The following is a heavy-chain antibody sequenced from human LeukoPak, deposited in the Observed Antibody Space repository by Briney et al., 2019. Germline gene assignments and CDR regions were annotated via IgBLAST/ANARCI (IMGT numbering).Heavy chain of an antibody. J-gene: IGHJ6*02. D-gene: IGHD1-26*01. CDR1: GGSFSSYY. V-gene: IGHV4-34*01. Sequence: SETLSLTCAVYGGSFSSYYWSWLRQPPGKGLEWIGEINHSGSTNYNPSLKSRVTISVYTSKNQFSLKLSSVTAADTAVYYCARGDVGATLDFYYFDMDVWGRGTTVTVSS. CDR2: INHSGST. CDR3: ARGDVGATLDFYYFDMDV.